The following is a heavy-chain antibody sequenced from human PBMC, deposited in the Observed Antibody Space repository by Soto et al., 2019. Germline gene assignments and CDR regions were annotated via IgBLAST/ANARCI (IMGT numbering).Heavy chain of an antibody. Sequence: GGSLRLSCAASGFTFSDHYIDWVRQAPGKGLEWVGRTRNKANSYTTEYAASVKGRFTISRDDSKNSLYLQMNSLKTEDTAVYYCARSGSYSPLGYWGQGTLVTVSS. CDR1: GFTFSDHY. D-gene: IGHD3-10*01. V-gene: IGHV3-72*01. CDR2: TRNKANSYTT. J-gene: IGHJ4*02. CDR3: ARSGSYSPLGY.